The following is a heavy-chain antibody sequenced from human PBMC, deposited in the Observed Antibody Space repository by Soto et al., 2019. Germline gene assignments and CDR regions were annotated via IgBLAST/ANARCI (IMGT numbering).Heavy chain of an antibody. J-gene: IGHJ4*02. CDR3: ARRPPYRNYVDY. CDR2: IYWNDDK. CDR1: GFSLTTSGVG. V-gene: IGHV2-5*01. Sequence: QITLKESGPTLVKPTQTLTLTCTFSGFSLTTSGVGVGWIRQPPGKALEWLALIYWNDDKRYGPSLRTRLAIAKDTSKNQVVLTMTNMNPVDTATYFCARRPPYRNYVDYCGQGALVTVSS. D-gene: IGHD4-4*01.